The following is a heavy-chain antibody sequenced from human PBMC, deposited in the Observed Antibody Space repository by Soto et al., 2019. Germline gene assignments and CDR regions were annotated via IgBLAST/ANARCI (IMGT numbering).Heavy chain of an antibody. J-gene: IGHJ4*02. CDR3: AKALVGEVGATDY. CDR2: ISSSGSYV. D-gene: IGHD1-26*01. V-gene: IGHV3-21*04. Sequence: EVLLVESGGGLVKPGGSLRLSCTVSGFTFSGYSMNWVRQAPGKGLEWVSAISSSGSYVYYADSVKGRFTISRDNAQKSLYLQMNSLGAEDAALYYCAKALVGEVGATDYWGQGTLVTVSS. CDR1: GFTFSGYS.